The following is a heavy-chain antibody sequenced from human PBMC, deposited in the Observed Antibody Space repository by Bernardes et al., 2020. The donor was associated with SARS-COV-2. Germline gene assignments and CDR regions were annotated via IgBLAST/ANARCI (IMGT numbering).Heavy chain of an antibody. Sequence: GGSLRLSCAASGFTFSNSWMTWVRQAPGKGLEWVANIHAEGRRKYYVDSVKGRFTISRDNTKNLLYLQLDNVRGEDTAVYYCARDSGRFFIDSWGQGILVTVSS. D-gene: IGHD1-26*01. CDR1: GFTFSNSW. CDR3: ARDSGRFFIDS. V-gene: IGHV3-7*04. J-gene: IGHJ4*02. CDR2: IHAEGRRK.